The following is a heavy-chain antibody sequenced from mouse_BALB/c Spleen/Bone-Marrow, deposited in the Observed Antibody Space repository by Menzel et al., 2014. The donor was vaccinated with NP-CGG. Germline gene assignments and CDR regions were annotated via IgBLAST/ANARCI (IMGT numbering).Heavy chain of an antibody. CDR1: GYAFSSYW. CDR2: IYPGDGDT. D-gene: IGHD1-1*01. J-gene: IGHJ4*01. CDR3: ARWITTVVAPYVMDY. V-gene: IGHV1-80*01. Sequence: VKLMESGAELVRPGSSVKISCKASGYAFSSYWMNWVKQRPGQGLEWIGQIYPGDGDTNYNGKFKGKATLTADKFSSTAYMQLSSLTSEDSAVYFCARWITTVVAPYVMDYWGQGTSVTVSS.